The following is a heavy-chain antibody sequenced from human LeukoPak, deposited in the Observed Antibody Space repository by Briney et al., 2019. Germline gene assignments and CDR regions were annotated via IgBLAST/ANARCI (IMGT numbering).Heavy chain of an antibody. CDR3: ARGYYYGSSGPEDY. V-gene: IGHV3-74*01. J-gene: IGHJ4*02. D-gene: IGHD3-22*01. CDR1: GFTFSRYW. CDR2: INSDGSST. Sequence: GGSLRLSCAASGFTFSRYWMHWVRQAPGKGLVWVSRINSDGSSTSYADSVKGRFTISRDNAKNTLYLQMNSLRAEDTAVYYCARGYYYGSSGPEDYWGQGTLVTVSS.